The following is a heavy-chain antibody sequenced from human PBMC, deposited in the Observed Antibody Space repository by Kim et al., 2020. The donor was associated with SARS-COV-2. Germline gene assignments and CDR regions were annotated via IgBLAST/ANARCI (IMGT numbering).Heavy chain of an antibody. J-gene: IGHJ4*02. Sequence: DSVKGRFTISRDNAKNSLYLQMNSLRDEDTAVYYCATSGLLWFGELSFDYWGQGTLVTVSS. V-gene: IGHV3-48*02. D-gene: IGHD3-10*01. CDR3: ATSGLLWFGELSFDY.